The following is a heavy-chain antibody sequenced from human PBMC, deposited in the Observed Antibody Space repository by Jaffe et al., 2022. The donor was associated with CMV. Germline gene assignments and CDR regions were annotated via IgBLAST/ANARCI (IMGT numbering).Heavy chain of an antibody. CDR3: ARVGVTIFDYYHMDV. CDR2: ISSGGSDM. J-gene: IGHJ6*03. D-gene: IGHD3-10*01. Sequence: EVEVVESGGGLIQPGGSLRLSCAASGFTFHTYEMNWVRQAPGKGLEWVSWISSGGSDMEYAGSVQGRFSVSRDNAKNSLYLQMSDLRVEDTAVYYCARVGVTIFDYYHMDVWGKGTTVTVSS. CDR1: GFTFHTYE. V-gene: IGHV3-48*03.